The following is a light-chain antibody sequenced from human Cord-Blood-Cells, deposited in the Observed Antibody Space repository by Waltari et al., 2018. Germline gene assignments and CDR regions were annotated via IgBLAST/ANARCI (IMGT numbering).Light chain of an antibody. J-gene: IGKJ2*03. CDR1: QSISSY. Sequence: DIQMTQSPYSLSASVGDRVTITCRASQSISSYLNWYQQKPGKAPKLLIYAASSLQSGVPSRFSGSGSGTDFTLTISSLQPEDFATYYCQQSYSNPYSFGQGTKLEIK. CDR2: AAS. V-gene: IGKV1-39*01. CDR3: QQSYSNPYS.